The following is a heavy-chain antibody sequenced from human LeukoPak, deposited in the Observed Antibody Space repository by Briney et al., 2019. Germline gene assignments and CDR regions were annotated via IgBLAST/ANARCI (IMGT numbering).Heavy chain of an antibody. Sequence: SETLSLTCTVSGGSISSYYWSWIRQTPGKGLEWIGYIYYSGSTNYNPSLKSRVTISVDTSKNQFSLKLSSVTAADTAVYYCARHGIAVARRTDVWGQGTTVTVSS. CDR1: GGSISSYY. J-gene: IGHJ6*02. CDR2: IYYSGST. CDR3: ARHGIAVARRTDV. D-gene: IGHD6-13*01. V-gene: IGHV4-59*08.